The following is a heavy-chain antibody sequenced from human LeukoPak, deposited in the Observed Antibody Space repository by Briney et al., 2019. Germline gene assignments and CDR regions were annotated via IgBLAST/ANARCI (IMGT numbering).Heavy chain of an antibody. CDR2: VYYNGLT. J-gene: IGHJ4*02. D-gene: IGHD2-15*01. CDR3: ARYCNDGTCFSKALDY. Sequence: SETLSLTCTVSGGSINNYYWSWIRQPPGGGLEWIGYVYYNGLTRYNPSLNSRVTISVDTSKNQFSLKVHSVTAADTAIYYCARYCNDGTCFSKALDYWGQGTLATVSS. V-gene: IGHV4-59*08. CDR1: GGSINNYY.